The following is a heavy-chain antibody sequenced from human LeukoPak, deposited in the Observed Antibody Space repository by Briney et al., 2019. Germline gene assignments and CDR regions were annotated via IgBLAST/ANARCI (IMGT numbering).Heavy chain of an antibody. D-gene: IGHD1-7*01. CDR3: ARMNYVSSGWGAPFDY. V-gene: IGHV3-23*01. CDR2: ISGSGGST. CDR1: GLTFSSYA. J-gene: IGHJ4*02. Sequence: RGSLRLSCAASGLTFSSYAMSWVRQAPGKGLEWVSAISGSGGSTYYADSVKGRFTISRDNAKNSLYLQMNSLRAEDTAVYYCARMNYVSSGWGAPFDYWGQGTLVTVSS.